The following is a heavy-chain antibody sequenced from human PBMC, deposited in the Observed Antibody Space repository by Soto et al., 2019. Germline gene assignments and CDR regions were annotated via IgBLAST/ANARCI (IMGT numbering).Heavy chain of an antibody. CDR1: GGSISSGDCY. CDR3: ARGVAGKPNWFDP. J-gene: IGHJ5*02. Sequence: PSETLSLTCTVSGGSISSGDCYWSWIRQPPGKGLEWIGYIYYSGSTYYNPSLKSRVTISVDTSKNQFSLKLSSVTAADTAVYYCARGVAGKPNWFDPWGQGTLVTVSS. CDR2: IYYSGST. V-gene: IGHV4-30-4*01. D-gene: IGHD6-19*01.